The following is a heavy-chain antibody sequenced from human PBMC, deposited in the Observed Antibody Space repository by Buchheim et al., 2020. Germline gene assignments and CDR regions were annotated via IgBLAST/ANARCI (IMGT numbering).Heavy chain of an antibody. Sequence: QVQLVESGGGVVQPGRSLRLSCAASGFTFSSYGMHWVRQAPGKGLEWVAVISYDGSNKYYADSVKGRFTISRDNSKNTLYLQMNSLRAEDTAVYYCAKDATELVPAMYYFDYWGQGTL. CDR1: GFTFSSYG. CDR2: ISYDGSNK. V-gene: IGHV3-30*18. J-gene: IGHJ4*02. D-gene: IGHD2-2*01. CDR3: AKDATELVPAMYYFDY.